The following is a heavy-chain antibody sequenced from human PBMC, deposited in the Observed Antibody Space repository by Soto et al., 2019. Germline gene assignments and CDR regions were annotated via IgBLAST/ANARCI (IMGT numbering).Heavy chain of an antibody. V-gene: IGHV4-59*01. CDR3: ARSIDSSGYYFSNC. J-gene: IGHJ4*02. D-gene: IGHD3-22*01. CDR2: IHYSGST. Sequence: ETLSLTCTVSGGSISSYYWSWIRQSPGKGLEWIGYIHYSGSTNYNPSLKSRVTMSVDTSRNQFSLKLSSVTAADTAVYYCARSIDSSGYYFSNCWGQGTLVTVSS. CDR1: GGSISSYY.